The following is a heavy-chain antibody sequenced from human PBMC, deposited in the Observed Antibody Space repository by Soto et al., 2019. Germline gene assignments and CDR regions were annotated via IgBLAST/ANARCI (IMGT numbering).Heavy chain of an antibody. Sequence: EVQVLESGGGLVQPGGSLRLSCAATGFTFSDFAMSWVRQAPGKGLEWVSRIYGGGNGPHYADSVKGRVTLSRDNSKNPLYLQMNSLRAEDTAVYYCAKMEGMDPWAYSFDYWGQGTLVTVSS. D-gene: IGHD2-2*03. CDR3: AKMEGMDPWAYSFDY. CDR1: GFTFSDFA. CDR2: IYGGGNGP. J-gene: IGHJ4*02. V-gene: IGHV3-23*01.